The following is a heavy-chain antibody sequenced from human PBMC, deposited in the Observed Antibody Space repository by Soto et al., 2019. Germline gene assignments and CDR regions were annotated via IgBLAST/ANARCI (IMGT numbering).Heavy chain of an antibody. V-gene: IGHV3-30*18. CDR1: GFTFSSYG. CDR3: AKDPRRSIVVVPAAIDY. D-gene: IGHD2-2*01. Sequence: GGSLRLSCAASGFTFSSYGMHWVRQAPGKGLEWVAVISYDGSNKYYADSVKGRFTISRDNSKNTLYLQMNSLRAEDTAVYYGAKDPRRSIVVVPAAIDYWGQGTLVTVSS. CDR2: ISYDGSNK. J-gene: IGHJ4*02.